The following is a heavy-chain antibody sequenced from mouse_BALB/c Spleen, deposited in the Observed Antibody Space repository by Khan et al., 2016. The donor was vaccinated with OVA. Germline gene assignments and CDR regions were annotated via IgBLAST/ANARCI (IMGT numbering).Heavy chain of an antibody. CDR1: GFNIKDTY. CDR3: ALRGDIYDTYYGYAMDY. J-gene: IGHJ4*01. Sequence: EVQLQESGAELVKPGASVKLSCTASGFNIKDTYMHWVKQRPEQGLEWIGRIAPANGNTHYDPKFQGKATITAATSSNTAYLQLSSLTSEDNVVYYCALRGDIYDTYYGYAMDYWGQGTSVTVAS. V-gene: IGHV14-3*02. CDR2: IAPANGNT. D-gene: IGHD2-3*01.